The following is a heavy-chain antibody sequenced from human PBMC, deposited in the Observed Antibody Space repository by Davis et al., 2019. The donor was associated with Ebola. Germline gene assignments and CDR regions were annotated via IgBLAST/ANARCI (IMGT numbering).Heavy chain of an antibody. CDR1: GGSFSGYY. D-gene: IGHD2-2*01. CDR3: ARGRALVPAARFDY. V-gene: IGHV4-34*01. J-gene: IGHJ4*02. CDR2: INHSGST. Sequence: SETLSLTCAVYGGSFSGYYWSWIRQPPGKGLEWIGEINHSGSTNYNPSLKSRVTISVDTSKNQFSLKLSSVTAADTAVYYCARGRALVPAARFDYWGQGTLVTVSS.